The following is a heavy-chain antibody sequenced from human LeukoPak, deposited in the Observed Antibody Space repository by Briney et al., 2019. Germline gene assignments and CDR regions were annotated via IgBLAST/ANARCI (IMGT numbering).Heavy chain of an antibody. CDR3: ARDTESADIVVVPAAIPGWFDP. D-gene: IGHD2-2*02. J-gene: IGHJ5*02. CDR2: ISAYNGNT. CDR1: GYTFTSYG. V-gene: IGHV1-18*01. Sequence: ASVKVSCKASGYTFTSYGISWVRQAPGQGLEWMGWISAYNGNTNYAQKLQGRVTMTTDTSTSTAYMELRSLRSDDTAVYYCARDTESADIVVVPAAIPGWFDPWGQGTLVTVSS.